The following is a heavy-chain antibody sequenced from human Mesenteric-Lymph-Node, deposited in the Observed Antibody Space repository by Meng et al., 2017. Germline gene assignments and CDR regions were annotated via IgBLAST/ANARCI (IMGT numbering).Heavy chain of an antibody. D-gene: IGHD3-9*01. CDR3: AREGYDILTGYTDY. V-gene: IGHV4-39*07. CDR1: GDSISSSSYY. J-gene: IGHJ4*02. CDR2: IYYSGNT. Sequence: ESLKISCTVSGDSISSSSYYWGWIRQPPGKGLEWIGSIYYSGNTYYNPSLKSRVTISVDTSKNQFSLKLSSVTAADTAVYYCAREGYDILTGYTDYWGQGTLVTVSS.